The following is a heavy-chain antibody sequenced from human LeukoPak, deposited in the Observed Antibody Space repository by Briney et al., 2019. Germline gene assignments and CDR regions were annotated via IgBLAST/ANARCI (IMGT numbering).Heavy chain of an antibody. J-gene: IGHJ4*02. V-gene: IGHV1-69*02. D-gene: IGHD3-22*01. Sequence: SVKVSCKASGGTFSSYTISWVRQAPGQGLEWMGRIIPILGIANYAQKFQGRVTITADKSTSTAYMELSSLRSEDAAVYYCARGSPQNYYDSSGYKGGFDYWGQGTLVTVSS. CDR2: IIPILGIA. CDR3: ARGSPQNYYDSSGYKGGFDY. CDR1: GGTFSSYT.